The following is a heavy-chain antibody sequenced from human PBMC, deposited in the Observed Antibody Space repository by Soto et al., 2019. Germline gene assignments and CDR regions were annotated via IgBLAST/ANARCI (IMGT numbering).Heavy chain of an antibody. CDR1: GYTFTGYY. Sequence: QVQLVQSGAEVKKPGASVKVSCKASGYTFTGYYMHWVRQAPGQGLEWMGWINPNSGATNYAQKFQGCVTMTRDTSISTAYMELSRLTSDDTAVYYCARAGAVTTSIWCDPWGQGTLVTVSS. V-gene: IGHV1-2*04. CDR2: INPNSGAT. D-gene: IGHD4-17*01. J-gene: IGHJ5*02. CDR3: ARAGAVTTSIWCDP.